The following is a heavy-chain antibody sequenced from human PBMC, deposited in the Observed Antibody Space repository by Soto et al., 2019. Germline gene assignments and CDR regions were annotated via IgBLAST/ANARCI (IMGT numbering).Heavy chain of an antibody. J-gene: IGHJ3*02. CDR1: GFTVSSNY. CDR3: ARLQWLVPESAFDI. CDR2: IYSGGST. V-gene: IGHV3-53*01. D-gene: IGHD6-19*01. Sequence: EVQLVESGGGLIQPGGSLRLSCAASGFTVSSNYMSWVRQAPGKGLEWVSVIYSGGSTYYADSVKGRFTISRDNSKNTLYLQMNSLRAEDTAVYYCARLQWLVPESAFDIWGQGTMVTVSS.